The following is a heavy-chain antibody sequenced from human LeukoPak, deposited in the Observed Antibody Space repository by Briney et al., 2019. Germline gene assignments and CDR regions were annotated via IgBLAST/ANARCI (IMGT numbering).Heavy chain of an antibody. Sequence: GGSLRLSCAASGFTFSTYGMHWVRQAPGKGLEWVAVISYGGSNKYYADSVKGRFTISRDNSKNTLYLQMNSLRAEDTAVYFCAKDYDSSAYYLCYFDYWGQGTLVTVSS. J-gene: IGHJ4*02. CDR2: ISYGGSNK. V-gene: IGHV3-30*18. D-gene: IGHD3-22*01. CDR1: GFTFSTYG. CDR3: AKDYDSSAYYLCYFDY.